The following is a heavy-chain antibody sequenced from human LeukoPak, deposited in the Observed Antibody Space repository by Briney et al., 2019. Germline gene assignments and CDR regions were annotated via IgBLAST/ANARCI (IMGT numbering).Heavy chain of an antibody. CDR3: ALQQDDYGDY. D-gene: IGHD2-15*01. Sequence: GASVKVSCKASGYTFTGYYMHWVRQATGQGLEWMGWMNPNSGNTGYAQKFQGRVTMTRNTSISTAYMELSSLRSEDTAVYYCALQQDDYGDYWGQGTLVTVSS. J-gene: IGHJ4*02. V-gene: IGHV1-8*02. CDR1: GYTFTGYY. CDR2: MNPNSGNT.